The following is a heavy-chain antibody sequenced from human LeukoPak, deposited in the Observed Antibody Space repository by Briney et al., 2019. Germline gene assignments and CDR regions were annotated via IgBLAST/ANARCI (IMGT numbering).Heavy chain of an antibody. CDR2: INPNSGGT. CDR1: GYTFTGYY. Sequence: ASVKVSCKASGYTFTGYYMHWVRQAPGQGLEWMGWINPNSGGTNYAQKFQGRVTMTRDTSISTAYMELSRLRSDDTAVYYCARPYYYGSGSYYFDYWGQGTLVTVSS. CDR3: ARPYYYGSGSYYFDY. V-gene: IGHV1-2*02. D-gene: IGHD3-10*01. J-gene: IGHJ4*02.